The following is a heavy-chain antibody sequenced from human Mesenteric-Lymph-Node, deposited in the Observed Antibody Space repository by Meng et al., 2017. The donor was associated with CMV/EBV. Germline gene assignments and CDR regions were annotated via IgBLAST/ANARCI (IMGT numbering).Heavy chain of an antibody. CDR3: ARVSSVDFWSGHYGSGCYGMDV. CDR2: TRNKANSYTT. CDR1: GFTFSDHY. Sequence: GESLKISCAASGFTFSDHYMDWVRQAPGKGLEWVGRTRNKANSYTTEYAASVKGRFTISRDDSKNSLYLQMNSLRVEDTAVYYCARVSSVDFWSGHYGSGCYGMDVWGPGTTVTVSS. V-gene: IGHV3-72*01. D-gene: IGHD3-3*01. J-gene: IGHJ6*02.